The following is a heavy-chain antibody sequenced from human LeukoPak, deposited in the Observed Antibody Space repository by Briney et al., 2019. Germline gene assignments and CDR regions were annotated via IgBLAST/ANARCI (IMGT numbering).Heavy chain of an antibody. V-gene: IGHV4-59*01. D-gene: IGHD3-22*01. CDR2: IYYSGST. CDR1: GGSISSYY. Sequence: SETLSLTCTVSGGSISSYYWSWIRQPPGKGLEWIAYIYYSGSTNYNPSLKSRVTISVDTSKNQFSLKLSSVTAADTAVYYCARVRDSSGYDYYYYMDVWGKGTTVTVSS. J-gene: IGHJ6*03. CDR3: ARVRDSSGYDYYYYMDV.